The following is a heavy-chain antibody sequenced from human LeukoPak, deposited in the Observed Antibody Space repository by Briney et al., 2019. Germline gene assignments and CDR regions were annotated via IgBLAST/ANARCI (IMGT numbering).Heavy chain of an antibody. CDR2: ISWNSGSI. Sequence: EPGRSLRLSCAASGFTFDDYAMHWVRQAPGKGLEWASGISWNSGSIGYADSVKGRFTISRDNAKNSLYLQMNSLRAEDTALYYCAKDQTITIFGVVPTAGAFDIWGQGTMVTVSS. J-gene: IGHJ3*02. CDR3: AKDQTITIFGVVPTAGAFDI. V-gene: IGHV3-9*01. CDR1: GFTFDDYA. D-gene: IGHD3-3*01.